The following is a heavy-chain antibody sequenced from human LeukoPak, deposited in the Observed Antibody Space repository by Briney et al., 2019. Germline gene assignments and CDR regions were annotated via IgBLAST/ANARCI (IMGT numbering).Heavy chain of an antibody. Sequence: PSETLSLTCTVSGGSISSYYWSWIRQPPGKGLEWIGYIYYSGSTNYNPSLKSRVTISVDTSKNQFSLKLSSVTAADTAVYYCASTISVAGSTHFDYWGQGTLVTVSS. CDR1: GGSISSYY. J-gene: IGHJ4*02. CDR2: IYYSGST. CDR3: ASTISVAGSTHFDY. V-gene: IGHV4-59*01. D-gene: IGHD6-19*01.